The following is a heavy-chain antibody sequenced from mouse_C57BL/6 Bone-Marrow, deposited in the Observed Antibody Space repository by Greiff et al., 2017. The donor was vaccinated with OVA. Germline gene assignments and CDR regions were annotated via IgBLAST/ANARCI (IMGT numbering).Heavy chain of an antibody. Sequence: QVQLKQPGAELVKPGASVKMSCKASGYTFTSYWITWVKQRPGQGLEWIGDIYPGSGSTNYNEKFKSKATLTVDTSSSTAYMQLSSLTSEDSAVYYYARRSYGSNQFAYWGQGTLVTVSA. J-gene: IGHJ3*01. CDR1: GYTFTSYW. V-gene: IGHV1-55*01. D-gene: IGHD1-1*01. CDR2: IYPGSGST. CDR3: ARRSYGSNQFAY.